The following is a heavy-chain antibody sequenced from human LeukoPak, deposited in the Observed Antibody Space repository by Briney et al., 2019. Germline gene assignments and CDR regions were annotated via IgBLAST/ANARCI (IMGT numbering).Heavy chain of an antibody. D-gene: IGHD3-22*01. Sequence: GGSLRLSCATSGFTFSSYEMNWVRQAPGKGLEWVSYISSSGSTIYYADSVKGRFTISRDNAKNSLYLQMNSLRAEDTAVYYCASAYRVTMNEMGSDVWGKGTTVTVSS. CDR2: ISSSGSTI. J-gene: IGHJ6*04. CDR1: GFTFSSYE. CDR3: ASAYRVTMNEMGSDV. V-gene: IGHV3-48*03.